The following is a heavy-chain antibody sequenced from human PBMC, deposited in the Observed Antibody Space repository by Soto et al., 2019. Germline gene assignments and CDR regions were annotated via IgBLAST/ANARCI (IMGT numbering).Heavy chain of an antibody. D-gene: IGHD6-19*01. CDR3: AKDTYSSGWYWNDY. J-gene: IGHJ4*02. V-gene: IGHV3-23*01. CDR1: GFTFSSYA. Sequence: QLGGPLRLSCAASGFTFSSYAMSWVRQAPGKGLEWVSAISGSGGSTYYADSVKGRFTISRDNSKNTLYLQMNSLRAEDTAVYYCAKDTYSSGWYWNDYWGQGTLVTVSS. CDR2: ISGSGGST.